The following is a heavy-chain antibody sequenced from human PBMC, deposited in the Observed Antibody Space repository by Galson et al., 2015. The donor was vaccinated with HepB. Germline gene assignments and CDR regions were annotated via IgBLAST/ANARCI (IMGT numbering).Heavy chain of an antibody. D-gene: IGHD2-2*01. CDR3: TGQAVSCHDY. Sequence: SLRLSCAASGSTVSSATMNWVRQAPGRGLEWLSGIAARRGGTWYRDSVKGRFTISRDNSENTVHLHMNSLRGEDAAVYYCTGQAVSCHDYWGQGTLVPVSS. CDR1: GSTVSSAT. V-gene: IGHV3-23*01. J-gene: IGHJ4*02. CDR2: IAARRGGT.